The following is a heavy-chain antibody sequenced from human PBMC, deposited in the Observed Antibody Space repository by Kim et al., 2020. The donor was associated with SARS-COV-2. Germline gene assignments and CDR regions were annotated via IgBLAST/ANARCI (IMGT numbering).Heavy chain of an antibody. CDR3: AREQGGFDY. CDR2: NGNT. Sequence: NGNTRESRKFQGRGPLTRDTSAGTAFMELSSLRSEDTAVYYCAREQGGFDYWGQGTLVTVSS. J-gene: IGHJ4*02. V-gene: IGHV1-3*01.